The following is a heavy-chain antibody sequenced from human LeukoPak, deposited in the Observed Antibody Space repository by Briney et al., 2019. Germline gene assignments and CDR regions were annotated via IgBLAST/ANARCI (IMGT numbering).Heavy chain of an antibody. Sequence: PGGSLRLSCAASGFTFNTYWMNWVRQAPGERLEWVASMNQDGSEKYYVDSVKGRFTISRDNAKNSLYLQMNSLRAEDTAVYYCAREALGYCTSTSCSGWFDPWGQGTLVTVSS. CDR1: GFTFNTYW. D-gene: IGHD2-2*01. CDR3: AREALGYCTSTSCSGWFDP. CDR2: MNQDGSEK. J-gene: IGHJ5*02. V-gene: IGHV3-7*01.